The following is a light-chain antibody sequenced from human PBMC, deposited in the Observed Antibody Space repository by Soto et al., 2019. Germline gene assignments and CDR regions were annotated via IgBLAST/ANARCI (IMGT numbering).Light chain of an antibody. CDR3: SSYTSSSTLV. J-gene: IGLJ2*01. CDR1: SSDVGGYDY. Sequence: QSVLTQPASVSGSPGQSITISCTGTSSDVGGYDYVSWYQQHPGKAPKLMVYDVTIRPSGVSNRFSASKSDNTAXLTISGLQAEDEADYYCSSYTSSSTLVFGGGTQLTVL. V-gene: IGLV2-14*03. CDR2: DVT.